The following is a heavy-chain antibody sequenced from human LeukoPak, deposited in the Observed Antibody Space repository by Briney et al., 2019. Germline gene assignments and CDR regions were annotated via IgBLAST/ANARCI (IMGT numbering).Heavy chain of an antibody. V-gene: IGHV5-51*01. J-gene: IGHJ3*02. CDR3: ARRTPYSRSFLAFDI. CDR2: IYPGDSDT. CDR1: GYSFTSYW. D-gene: IGHD6-13*01. Sequence: GESLKFSCKVSGYSFTSYWIGWVRQMPEKGVEWMGVIYPGDSDTRYSPSFQGQVTISADKSISTAYLQWSTLTASDTAMYYCARRTPYSRSFLAFDIWGQGTMVTVSS.